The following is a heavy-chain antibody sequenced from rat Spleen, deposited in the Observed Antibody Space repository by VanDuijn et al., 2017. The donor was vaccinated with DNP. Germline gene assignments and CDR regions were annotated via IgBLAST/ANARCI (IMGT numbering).Heavy chain of an antibody. J-gene: IGHJ2*01. Sequence: EVQLVESGGGPVQPGRSLKLSCVASGFIFSNYWMTWIRQAPGKGLEWVASITNTGDITYYSDSVKGRFSISRDNAESTLYLQLSSLRSEDTATYYCAKHDGTEGIDFDYWGQGVMVTVSS. V-gene: IGHV5-31*01. D-gene: IGHD1-11*01. CDR1: GFIFSNYW. CDR3: AKHDGTEGIDFDY. CDR2: ITNTGDIT.